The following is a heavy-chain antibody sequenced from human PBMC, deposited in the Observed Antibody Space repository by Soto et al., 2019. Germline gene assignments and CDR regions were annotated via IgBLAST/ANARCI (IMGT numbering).Heavy chain of an antibody. CDR3: ARVLPRYCSGGSCYSDYFDY. J-gene: IGHJ4*02. V-gene: IGHV1-3*01. D-gene: IGHD2-15*01. CDR2: ISAGNGNT. CDR1: GYTFTSYG. Sequence: ASVKVSCKASGYTFTSYGISWVRQAPGQGPEWMGWISAGNGNTKYSQKFQGRVTITRDTSASTAYMELSSLRSEDTAVYYCARVLPRYCSGGSCYSDYFDYWGQGTLVTVSS.